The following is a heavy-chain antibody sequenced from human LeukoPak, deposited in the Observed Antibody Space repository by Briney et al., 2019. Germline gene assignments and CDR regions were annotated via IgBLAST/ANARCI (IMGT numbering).Heavy chain of an antibody. D-gene: IGHD3-9*01. CDR2: ITGDGSYT. CDR1: GFTFSTYR. J-gene: IGHJ4*02. CDR3: ARAGPDWRIDY. Sequence: GGSLRLSCAASGFTFSTYRMHWVRQAPGKGLVWVSLITGDGSYTNYADSVKGRFTISRDNAKNTLYVQINSLRAEDTAIYYCARAGPDWRIDYWGQGSLVTVSS. V-gene: IGHV3-74*01.